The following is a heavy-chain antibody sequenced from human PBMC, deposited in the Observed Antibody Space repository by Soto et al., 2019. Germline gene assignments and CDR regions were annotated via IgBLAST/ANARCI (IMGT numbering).Heavy chain of an antibody. Sequence: QVQLQESGPGLVKPSQTLSLTCTVSGGSISSGGYYWSWIRQHPGKGLEWIGYIYYSGSTYYNPSLKSRVTISVDPSKNQFSLKLSSVTAADTAVYYCARGYSELELWDYWGQGTLVTVSS. J-gene: IGHJ4*02. CDR2: IYYSGST. V-gene: IGHV4-31*03. CDR1: GGSISSGGYY. CDR3: ARGYSELELWDY. D-gene: IGHD1-7*01.